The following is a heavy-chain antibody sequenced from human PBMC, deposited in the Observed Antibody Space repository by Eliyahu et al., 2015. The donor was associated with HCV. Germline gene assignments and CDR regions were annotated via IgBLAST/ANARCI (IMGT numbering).Heavy chain of an antibody. V-gene: IGHV4-4*02. CDR2: ILHSGGT. Sequence: QVQVQESGPGLVKPSGTLSLTCAVSGVSISSNYWWSWVRQSPGKGLEWIGEILHSGGTNYNPSLKSRVTITTDISKDQLSLILSSVTAADTAVYFCARFMSGQDAFDVWGQGTVVTVSS. CDR3: ARFMSGQDAFDV. D-gene: IGHD3-3*01. J-gene: IGHJ3*01. CDR1: GVSISSNYW.